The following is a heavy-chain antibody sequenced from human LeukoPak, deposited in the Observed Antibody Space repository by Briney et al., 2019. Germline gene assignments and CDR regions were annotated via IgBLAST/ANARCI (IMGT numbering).Heavy chain of an antibody. D-gene: IGHD3-22*01. CDR1: VRFHLRLY. CDR3: ARDALHYYDSSGYYLDY. J-gene: IGHJ4*02. Sequence: SESVSLTRTFSVRFHLRLYWSCIRQPPARGLVDVRYIYYSGSTNYNPSLKSRVNISVDTSKNQFSLKLSSVTAADTAVYYCARDALHYYDSSGYYLDYWGQGTLVTVSS. CDR2: IYYSGST. V-gene: IGHV4-59*11.